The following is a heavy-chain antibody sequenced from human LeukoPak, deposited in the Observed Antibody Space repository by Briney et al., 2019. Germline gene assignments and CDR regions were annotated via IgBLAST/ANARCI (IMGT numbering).Heavy chain of an antibody. J-gene: IGHJ4*02. CDR1: GFTFSSYA. Sequence: GGSLRLSCAASGFTFSSYAMSWVRQAPGKGLEWVSAISGSGGSTYYADSVKGRFTISRDNSKNTLYLQMNSLRAEDTAVYYCAKARAFDILTGHYSYFDYWGQGTLVTVSS. V-gene: IGHV3-23*01. CDR2: ISGSGGST. D-gene: IGHD3-9*01. CDR3: AKARAFDILTGHYSYFDY.